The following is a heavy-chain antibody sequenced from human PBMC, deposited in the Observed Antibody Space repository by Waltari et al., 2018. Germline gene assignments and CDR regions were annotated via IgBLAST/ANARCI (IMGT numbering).Heavy chain of an antibody. CDR3: ANFEDPASD. Sequence: EVQFVESGGDLVQPGGSLRLSCVVSGFTFSRYWMSWVRQAPGKGLECVATINHDGSEKYYVDSVKGRFAISRDNADNPMFLQMSSLRVDDTAVYYCANFEDPASDWGQGTLVTVSS. CDR1: GFTFSRYW. CDR2: INHDGSEK. J-gene: IGHJ4*02. D-gene: IGHD3-9*01. V-gene: IGHV3-7*01.